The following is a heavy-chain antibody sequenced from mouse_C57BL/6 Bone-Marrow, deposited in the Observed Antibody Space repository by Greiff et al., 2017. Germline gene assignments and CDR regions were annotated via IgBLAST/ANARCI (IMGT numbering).Heavy chain of an antibody. CDR3: ARGATAPGDFDY. V-gene: IGHV1-64*01. Sequence: VQLQQSGAELVKPGASVKLSCKASGYTFTSYWMHWVKQRPGQGLEWIGMIHPNSGSTNYNEKFKSKATLTVDKSSSTAYMQLSSLTSEDSAVYYCARGATAPGDFDYWGQGTTLTVSS. CDR1: GYTFTSYW. D-gene: IGHD1-2*01. CDR2: IHPNSGST. J-gene: IGHJ2*01.